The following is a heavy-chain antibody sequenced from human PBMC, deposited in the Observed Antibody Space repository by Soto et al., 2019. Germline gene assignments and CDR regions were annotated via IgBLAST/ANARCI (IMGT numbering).Heavy chain of an antibody. CDR2: ISYDGSNK. V-gene: IGHV3-30*18. D-gene: IGHD5-18*01. Sequence: PGGSLRLSCAASGFTFSSYGMHWARQAPGKGLEWVAVISYDGSNKYYADSVKGRFTISRDNSKNTLYLQMNSLRAEDTAVYYCAKRGYGRYNWFDPWGQGTLVTVSS. CDR1: GFTFSSYG. CDR3: AKRGYGRYNWFDP. J-gene: IGHJ5*02.